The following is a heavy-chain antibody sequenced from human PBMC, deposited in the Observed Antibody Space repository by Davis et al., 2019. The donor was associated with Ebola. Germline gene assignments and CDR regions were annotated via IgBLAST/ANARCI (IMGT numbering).Heavy chain of an antibody. CDR3: ATSYSLRFLGFDP. D-gene: IGHD3-3*01. CDR2: INPSGGST. CDR1: GYTFTSYY. J-gene: IGHJ5*02. V-gene: IGHV1-46*01. Sequence: AASVKVSCKASGYTFTSYYMHWVRQAPGQGLEWVGIINPSGGSTSYVQKFQGRVTMTRDTSTSTVYMELSTLSSEDTAVYYCATSYSLRFLGFDPWGQGTLVTVSS.